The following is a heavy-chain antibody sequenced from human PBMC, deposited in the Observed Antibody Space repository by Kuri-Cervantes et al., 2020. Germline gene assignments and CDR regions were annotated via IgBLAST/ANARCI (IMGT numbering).Heavy chain of an antibody. CDR2: IYYSGST. CDR3: ARDSMTGIDY. Sequence: SETLSLTCTVSGGSISSGGYYWSWIRQHPGKGLEWIGYIYYSGSTYYNPSLKSRVTISVDTSKNQFSLKLSSVTAADMAVYYCARDSMTGIDYWGQGTLVTVSS. V-gene: IGHV4-31*03. D-gene: IGHD3-3*02. J-gene: IGHJ4*02. CDR1: GGSISSGGYY.